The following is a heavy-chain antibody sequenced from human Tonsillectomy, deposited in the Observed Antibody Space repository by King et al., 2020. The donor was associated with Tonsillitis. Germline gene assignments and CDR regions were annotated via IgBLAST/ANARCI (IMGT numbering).Heavy chain of an antibody. D-gene: IGHD3-10*01. J-gene: IGHJ4*02. CDR3: AKAPPSMVRGVIFYFDY. Sequence: VQLVESGGGVVQPGRSLRLSCAASGFTFSSYGMHWVRQAPGKGLEWVAVISYDGSNKYYADSVKGRFTISRDNSKNTLYLQMNSLRAEDTAVYYCAKAPPSMVRGVIFYFDYWAREPWSPSPQ. CDR1: GFTFSSYG. CDR2: ISYDGSNK. V-gene: IGHV3-30*18.